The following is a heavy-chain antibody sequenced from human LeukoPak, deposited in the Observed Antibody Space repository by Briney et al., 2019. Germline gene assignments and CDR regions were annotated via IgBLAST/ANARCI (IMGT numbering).Heavy chain of an antibody. CDR1: GFTFSSYG. D-gene: IGHD2-21*01. CDR3: AKDFRIGYSAHFDY. V-gene: IGHV3-33*06. Sequence: PERSLRLSCAASGFTFSSYGMHWVRQAPGKGLEWVAVIWYDGNNKYYADSVKGRFTISRDNSKNTLYLQMSSLRGEDTAVYYCAKDFRIGYSAHFDYWGQGALVTVSS. CDR2: IWYDGNNK. J-gene: IGHJ4*02.